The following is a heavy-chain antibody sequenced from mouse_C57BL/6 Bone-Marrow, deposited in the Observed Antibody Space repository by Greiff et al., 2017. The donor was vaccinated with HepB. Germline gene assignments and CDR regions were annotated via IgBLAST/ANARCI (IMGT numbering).Heavy chain of an antibody. V-gene: IGHV1-55*01. CDR2: IYPGSGST. D-gene: IGHD3-2*02. CDR1: GYTFTSYW. J-gene: IGHJ3*01. CDR3: ASETAQARGAWFAY. Sequence: VQLKQPGAELVKPGASVKMSCKASGYTFTSYWITWVKQRPGQGLEWIGDIYPGSGSTNYNEKFKSKATLTVDTSSSTAYMQLSSLTSEDSAVYYCASETAQARGAWFAYWGQGTLVTVSA.